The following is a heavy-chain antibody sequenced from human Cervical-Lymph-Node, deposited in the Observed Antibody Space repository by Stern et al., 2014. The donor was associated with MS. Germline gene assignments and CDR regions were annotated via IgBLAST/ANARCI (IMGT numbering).Heavy chain of an antibody. CDR2: INPSDGAT. V-gene: IGHV1-46*03. D-gene: IGHD4-23*01. J-gene: IGHJ4*02. Sequence: VQLVESGAEVKKPGASVKVSCKASGYSFPKYYIHWVRQAPGQGLEWMGIINPSDGATSYALKFQGRATMTRDTSSGTSGMELNSRRSEDTAVYFCARDDYAGPRLYFFDYWGQGTLVTVSS. CDR1: GYSFPKYY. CDR3: ARDDYAGPRLYFFDY.